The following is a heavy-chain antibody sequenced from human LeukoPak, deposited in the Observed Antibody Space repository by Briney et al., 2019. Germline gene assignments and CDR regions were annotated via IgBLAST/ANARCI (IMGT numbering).Heavy chain of an antibody. V-gene: IGHV3-9*01. CDR1: GFTFDDYA. Sequence: GGSLRLSCAASGFTFDDYAMHWVRHAPGKGLEWVSGISWNSGSIGYADSVKGRFTISRDNAKNSLYLQMNSLRAEDTALYYCAKDMWASSLTKIAVAGSFDYWGQGTLVTVSS. J-gene: IGHJ4*02. CDR2: ISWNSGSI. CDR3: AKDMWASSLTKIAVAGSFDY. D-gene: IGHD6-19*01.